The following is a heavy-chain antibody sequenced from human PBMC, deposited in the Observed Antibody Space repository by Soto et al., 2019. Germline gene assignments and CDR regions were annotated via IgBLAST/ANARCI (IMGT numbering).Heavy chain of an antibody. D-gene: IGHD4-17*01. Sequence: EVQLVESGGGLVKPGGSLRLSCAASGFTFSNAWMSWVRQAPGKGLEWVGRIKSKTDGGTTDYAAPVKGRFTISRDDSKNTLYLQMNSLKTEGTAVYYCTTDPPDYGEPHWGQGTLVTVSS. J-gene: IGHJ4*02. CDR2: IKSKTDGGTT. V-gene: IGHV3-15*01. CDR3: TTDPPDYGEPH. CDR1: GFTFSNAW.